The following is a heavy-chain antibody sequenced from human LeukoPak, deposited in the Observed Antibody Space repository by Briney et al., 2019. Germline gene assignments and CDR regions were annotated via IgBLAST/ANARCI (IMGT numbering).Heavy chain of an antibody. J-gene: IGHJ4*02. V-gene: IGHV3-21*01. Sequence: GGSLRLSCAASGFTFSSYSMNWVRQAPGKGLEWVSSISSSSSYIYYADSVKGRFTISRDNAKNSLYLQMNSLRAEDTAVYYCAREPTVKRGYFDYWGQGTLVTVSS. CDR2: ISSSSSYI. D-gene: IGHD4-17*01. CDR3: AREPTVKRGYFDY. CDR1: GFTFSSYS.